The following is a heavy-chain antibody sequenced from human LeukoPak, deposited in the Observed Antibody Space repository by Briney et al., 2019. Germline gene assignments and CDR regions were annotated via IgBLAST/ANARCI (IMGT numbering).Heavy chain of an antibody. CDR1: GGTFSSYA. CDR2: IIPIFGTA. Sequence: SVKVSCTASGGTFSSYAISWVRQAPGQGLEWMGGIIPIFGTANYAQKFQGRVTITADESTSTAYMELTSLRSEDTAVYYCARGRMAGTYVFDYWGQGTLVTVSS. V-gene: IGHV1-69*13. J-gene: IGHJ4*02. CDR3: ARGRMAGTYVFDY. D-gene: IGHD6-19*01.